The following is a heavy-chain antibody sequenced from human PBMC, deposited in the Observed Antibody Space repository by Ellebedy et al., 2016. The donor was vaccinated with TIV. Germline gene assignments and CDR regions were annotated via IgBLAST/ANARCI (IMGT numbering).Heavy chain of an antibody. CDR3: AREDSSAPGEFDH. CDR2: INGYNGNT. D-gene: IGHD2-21*01. J-gene: IGHJ4*02. Sequence: ASVKVSCKASGYTFTSYGISWVRQAPGQGLEWLAWINGYNGNTNYIEKIKGRLTLTTDTSTSTAYMELRSLRSDDTAVYYCAREDSSAPGEFDHWGQGTLVIVSS. CDR1: GYTFTSYG. V-gene: IGHV1-18*01.